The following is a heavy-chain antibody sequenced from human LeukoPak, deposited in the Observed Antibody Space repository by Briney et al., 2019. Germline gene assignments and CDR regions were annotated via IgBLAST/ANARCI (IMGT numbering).Heavy chain of an antibody. D-gene: IGHD3-22*01. CDR1: GFTFSSYA. CDR2: IRGRMGRA. CDR3: AKDSVVYDNSGYEGFFDY. J-gene: IGHJ4*02. Sequence: GGSLSLSCAASGFTFSSYAMIWVRQAPGKGLKWVSAIRGRMGRAYYAESVKGRFTISRDISKNTLYLQMNRVRAEDTAVYYCAKDSVVYDNSGYEGFFDYWGQGTLVTVSS. V-gene: IGHV3-23*01.